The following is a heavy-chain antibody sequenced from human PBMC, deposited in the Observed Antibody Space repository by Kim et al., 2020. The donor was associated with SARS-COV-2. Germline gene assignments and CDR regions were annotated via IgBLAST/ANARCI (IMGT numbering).Heavy chain of an antibody. D-gene: IGHD3-22*01. Sequence: GGSLRLSCAASGFTFSNAWMSWVRQAPGKGLEWVGRIKSKTDGGTTDYAAPVKGRFTISRDDSKNTLYLQMNSLKTEDTAVYYCTTALDLYYYDSSGYFDPYYFDYWDQGTLVTVSS. J-gene: IGHJ4*02. CDR3: TTALDLYYYDSSGYFDPYYFDY. V-gene: IGHV3-15*01. CDR1: GFTFSNAW. CDR2: IKSKTDGGTT.